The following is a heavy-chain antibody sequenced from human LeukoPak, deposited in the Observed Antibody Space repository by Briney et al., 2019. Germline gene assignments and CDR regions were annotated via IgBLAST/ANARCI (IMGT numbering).Heavy chain of an antibody. D-gene: IGHD1-26*01. CDR3: ASTDIVGALCY. V-gene: IGHV4-34*01. J-gene: IGHJ4*02. CDR2: INHSGST. CDR1: GGSFSGYY. Sequence: SETLSLTCAVYGGSFSGYYWSWIRQPPGKGLEWIGEINHSGSTNYNPSLKSRVTISVDTSKNQFSLKLSSVTAADTAVYYCASTDIVGALCYWGQGTLVTVSS.